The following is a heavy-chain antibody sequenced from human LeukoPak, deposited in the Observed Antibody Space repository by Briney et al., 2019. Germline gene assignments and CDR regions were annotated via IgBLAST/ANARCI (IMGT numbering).Heavy chain of an antibody. CDR1: GFTFSGSA. V-gene: IGHV3-73*01. CDR3: ATDEGQIDY. D-gene: IGHD5-24*01. J-gene: IGHJ4*02. CDR2: IRGKANSYAT. Sequence: GGSLRLSCAASGFTFSGSAMHWVRQASGKGLEWVGRIRGKANSYATAYAASVKGRFTISRDDSKNTAYLQMNSLKTEDTAVYYCATDEGQIDYWGQGTLVTVSS.